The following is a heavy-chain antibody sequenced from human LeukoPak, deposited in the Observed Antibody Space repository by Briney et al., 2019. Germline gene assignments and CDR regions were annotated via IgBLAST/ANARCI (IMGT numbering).Heavy chain of an antibody. Sequence: ASVKVSCKTSGYTFTNYGITWVRQAPGQGLEWMGWINTYNGNTNYAQKFQGRVTMTTDTSTSTAYMELRSLRYDDTAVYYCARVQPHRIYYDNSDYPTRNDYWGQGTLVTVSS. D-gene: IGHD3-22*01. CDR2: INTYNGNT. CDR1: GYTFTNYG. V-gene: IGHV1-18*01. J-gene: IGHJ4*02. CDR3: ARVQPHRIYYDNSDYPTRNDY.